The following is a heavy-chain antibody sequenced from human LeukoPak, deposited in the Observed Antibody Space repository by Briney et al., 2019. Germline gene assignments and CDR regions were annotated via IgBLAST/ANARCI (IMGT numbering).Heavy chain of an antibody. Sequence: PSETLSLTCTVSGGSISSSSHYWGWIRQPPGKGLEWIGSIYYSGSTYYNPSLKSRATISVDTSKNQFSLKLSSVTAADTAVYYCASFPQTTVVTPPLDYWGQGTLVTVSS. CDR2: IYYSGST. J-gene: IGHJ4*02. V-gene: IGHV4-39*01. CDR1: GGSISSSSHY. D-gene: IGHD4-23*01. CDR3: ASFPQTTVVTPPLDY.